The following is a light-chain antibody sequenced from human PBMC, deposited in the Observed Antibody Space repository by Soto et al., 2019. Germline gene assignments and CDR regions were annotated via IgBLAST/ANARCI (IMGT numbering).Light chain of an antibody. CDR2: DAS. J-gene: IGKJ4*01. CDR1: QSVSSF. V-gene: IGKV3-11*01. CDR3: QQQTNWPLT. Sequence: ETVWTQSPATLSLSPGEGATLSCRASQSVSSFLAWYQQKPGQAPRLLIYDASNRATGIPARFSGSGSGTDFNLTISRLETEDFAVYYCQQQTNWPLTFGGGTKVDIK.